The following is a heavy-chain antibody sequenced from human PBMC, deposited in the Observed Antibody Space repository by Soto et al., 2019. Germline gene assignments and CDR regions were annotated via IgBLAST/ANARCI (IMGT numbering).Heavy chain of an antibody. D-gene: IGHD5-18*01. Sequence: VQLVESGGGLIQRGGSLRLSCAASGFTVSNNHMTWVRQAPGRGPEWVSTIYYNGNTFYADSVKGRFTISRDNSKNMLYLQMNSLRAEDTALYYCATGGDTAKDGYWGQGTLVTVSS. V-gene: IGHV3-53*01. CDR3: ATGGDTAKDGY. J-gene: IGHJ4*02. CDR2: IYYNGNT. CDR1: GFTVSNNH.